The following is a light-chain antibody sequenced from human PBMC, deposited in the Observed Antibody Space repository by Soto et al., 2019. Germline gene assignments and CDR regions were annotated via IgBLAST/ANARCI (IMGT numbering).Light chain of an antibody. CDR2: DVN. Sequence: QSALTQPRSVSGSPGQSVTISCIGTSSDVGGYNYVSWYQQHPGKAPKFMIYDVNKRPSGVPDRFSGSKSGSTASLTISGLQTADEADYYCCSYAGTYTWVFGGGTKLTVL. CDR3: CSYAGTYTWV. CDR1: SSDVGGYNY. V-gene: IGLV2-11*01. J-gene: IGLJ3*02.